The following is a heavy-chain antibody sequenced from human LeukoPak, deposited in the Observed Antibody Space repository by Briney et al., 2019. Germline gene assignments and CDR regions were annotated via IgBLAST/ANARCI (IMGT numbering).Heavy chain of an antibody. D-gene: IGHD3-10*01. V-gene: IGHV3-30*18. Sequence: GGSLRLSCAASGFTFSSYGMHWVRQAPGKGLEWVADISYDGSNKYYADSVKGRFTISRDNSKNTLYLQMNRQRGEDTAVYYCAKDRTGSGSYFYWGQGTLVTVSS. J-gene: IGHJ4*02. CDR2: ISYDGSNK. CDR3: AKDRTGSGSYFY. CDR1: GFTFSSYG.